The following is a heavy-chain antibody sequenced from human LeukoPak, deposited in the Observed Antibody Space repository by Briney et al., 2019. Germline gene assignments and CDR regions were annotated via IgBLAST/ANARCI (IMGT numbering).Heavy chain of an antibody. CDR2: MYYSGST. D-gene: IGHD1-26*01. CDR3: ARSLPATVAGANWYDP. V-gene: IGHV4-59*01. Sequence: PETLSLTCSVSGGSSSGYYSNWIRQPPGKGLEWIGYMYYSGSTNYNPSLRSRVSMSADTSRNQLSLKLTSVTAADTAVYYCARSLPATVAGANWYDPWGQANQVAVSS. J-gene: IGHJ5*02. CDR1: GGSSSGYY.